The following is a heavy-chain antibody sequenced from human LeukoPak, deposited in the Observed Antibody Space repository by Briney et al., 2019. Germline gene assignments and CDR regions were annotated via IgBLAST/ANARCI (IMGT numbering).Heavy chain of an antibody. CDR2: VLHTGGT. V-gene: IGHV4-34*12. CDR3: ARGPAAIHP. D-gene: IGHD2-2*01. CDR1: GYSLTNHY. Sequence: PSETLSLTCAVYGYSLTNHYWIWIRQPPGKGLEWVWEVLHTGGTNYNPSLKSRVTISVDTSKNQFFLKLTSVTAADTAVYYCARGPAAIHPWGPGTLVTVSS. J-gene: IGHJ5*02.